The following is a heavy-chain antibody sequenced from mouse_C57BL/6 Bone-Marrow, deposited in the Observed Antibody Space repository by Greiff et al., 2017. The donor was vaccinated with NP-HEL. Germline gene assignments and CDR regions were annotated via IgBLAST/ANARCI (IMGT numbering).Heavy chain of an antibody. D-gene: IGHD1-1*01. CDR1: GYTFTSYW. Sequence: QVQLQQPGAELVKPGASVKLSCKASGYTFTSYWMHWVKQRPGRGLEWIGRINPNSGGTKYNEKFKSKATLTVDKPSSTAYMQLSSLTSEDSAVYYCARDTTVVARYWYFDVWGTGTTVTVSS. V-gene: IGHV1-72*01. CDR3: ARDTTVVARYWYFDV. CDR2: INPNSGGT. J-gene: IGHJ1*03.